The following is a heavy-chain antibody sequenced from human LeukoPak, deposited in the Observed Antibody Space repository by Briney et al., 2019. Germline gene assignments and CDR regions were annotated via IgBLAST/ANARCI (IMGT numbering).Heavy chain of an antibody. D-gene: IGHD3-10*01. J-gene: IGHJ6*03. CDR3: ARGTGSGSYYNVLYYYYYYMDV. Sequence: SETLSLTCAVYGGSFSGYYWSWIRQPPGKGLEWIGEINHSETTNYYLYLKSRVTIAVDTSKNQLSLKLRSVTAADTAVYYCARGTGSGSYYNVLYYYYYYMDVWGKGTTVTVSS. CDR2: INHSETT. CDR1: GGSFSGYY. V-gene: IGHV4-34*01.